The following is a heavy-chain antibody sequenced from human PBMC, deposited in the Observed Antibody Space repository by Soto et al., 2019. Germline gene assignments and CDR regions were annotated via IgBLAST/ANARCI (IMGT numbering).Heavy chain of an antibody. CDR1: GGSVSSGSYY. CDR3: ARDLTYYYGSGPLNSDGMDV. J-gene: IGHJ6*02. V-gene: IGHV4-61*01. Sequence: SETLSLTCTVSGGSVSSGSYYWSWIRQPPGKGLEWIGYIYYSGGTNYNPSLKSRVTISVDTSKNQFSLKLSSVTAADTAVYYCARDLTYYYGSGPLNSDGMDVWGQGTTVTVSS. CDR2: IYYSGGT. D-gene: IGHD3-10*01.